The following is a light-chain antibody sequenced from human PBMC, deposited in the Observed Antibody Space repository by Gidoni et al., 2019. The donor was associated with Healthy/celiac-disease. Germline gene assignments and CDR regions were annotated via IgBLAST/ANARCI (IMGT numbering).Light chain of an antibody. Sequence: EIMLNTSPGTLSLSPGERATLACRASQSVSSSYFAWYQQKPGQAPSLLICGASSRATCIPDRFSGSGSGTDFTLTISRLEPEDFAVYYCQQYGSSPQTFGPGTKVDIK. CDR3: QQYGSSPQT. CDR1: QSVSSSY. V-gene: IGKV3-20*01. J-gene: IGKJ3*01. CDR2: GAS.